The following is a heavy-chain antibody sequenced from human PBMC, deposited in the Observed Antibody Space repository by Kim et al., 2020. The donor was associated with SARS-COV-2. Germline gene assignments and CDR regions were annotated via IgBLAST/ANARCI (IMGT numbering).Heavy chain of an antibody. CDR2: IYPDDSDT. D-gene: IGHD6-19*01. CDR1: GYSFTTYW. V-gene: IGHV5-51*01. CDR3: ARRSGWYMGGRYYYGMDV. J-gene: IGHJ6*02. Sequence: GESLKISCKGSGYSFTTYWIGWVSQMPGKGLEWMGIIYPDDSDTRYSPSFQGQVTISADKSISTAYLQWSSLKASDTAMYYCARRSGWYMGGRYYYGMDVWGQGTTVTVSS.